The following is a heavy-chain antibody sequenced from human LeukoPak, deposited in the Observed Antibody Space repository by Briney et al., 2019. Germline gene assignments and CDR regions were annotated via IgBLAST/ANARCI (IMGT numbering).Heavy chain of an antibody. CDR2: ISSSSSTI. Sequence: GGSLRLSCAASGFTYSSYSMNWIRQAPGKGLEWVSYISSSSSTIYYADSVKGRFTISRDNAKNSLYLQMNSLRAEDTAVYYCASGWFDPWGQGTLVTVSS. J-gene: IGHJ5*02. V-gene: IGHV3-48*01. CDR1: GFTYSSYS. CDR3: ASGWFDP.